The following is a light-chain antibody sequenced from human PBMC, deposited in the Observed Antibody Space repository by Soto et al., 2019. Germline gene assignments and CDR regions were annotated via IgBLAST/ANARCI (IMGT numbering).Light chain of an antibody. CDR3: QTWGTGIRV. V-gene: IGLV4-69*01. CDR2: LNSDGSH. Sequence: QPVLTQSPSASASLGASVKLTCTLSSGHSNYAIAWHQQQPGKGPRYLMKLNSDGSHNKGDGIPDRFSGSSSGAERYLTISSLQSEDEADYYCQTWGTGIRVFGGGTKVTVL. J-gene: IGLJ3*02. CDR1: SGHSNYA.